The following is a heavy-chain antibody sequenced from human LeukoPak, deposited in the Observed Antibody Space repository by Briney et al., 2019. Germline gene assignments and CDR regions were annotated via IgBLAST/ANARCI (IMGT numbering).Heavy chain of an antibody. CDR1: GFTFSSYI. V-gene: IGHV3-23*01. Sequence: GGSLRLSCGASGFTFSSYIMSWVRQGPGRGLEWISGIRGTTGKTYYADSVKGRFSISRDNSKNTLYLQMDRLRAEDTAVYYCAKGGGETTVEVSAAGVFQYWGQGTLVTVSS. J-gene: IGHJ4*02. CDR2: IRGTTGKT. D-gene: IGHD4-11*01. CDR3: AKGGGETTVEVSAAGVFQY.